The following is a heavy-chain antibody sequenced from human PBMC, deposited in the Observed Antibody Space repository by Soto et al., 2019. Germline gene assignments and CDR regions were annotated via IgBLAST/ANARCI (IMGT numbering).Heavy chain of an antibody. CDR1: GGTFSSYA. J-gene: IGHJ5*02. Sequence: SVKVSCKASGGTFSSYAISWVRQAPGQGLEWMGGIIPIFGTANYAQKFQGRVTITADKSTSTAYMELSSLRSEDTAVYYCARAENGGSYSRFDPWGQGTLVTVSS. D-gene: IGHD1-26*01. CDR2: IIPIFGTA. CDR3: ARAENGGSYSRFDP. V-gene: IGHV1-69*06.